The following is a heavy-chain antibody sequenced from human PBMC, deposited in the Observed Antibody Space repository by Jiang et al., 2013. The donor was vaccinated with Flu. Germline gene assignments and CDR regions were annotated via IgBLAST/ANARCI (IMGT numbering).Heavy chain of an antibody. D-gene: IGHD2-2*01. CDR2: NPSGGST. V-gene: IGHV1-46*01. J-gene: IGHJ6*02. Sequence: NPSGGSTSYAQKFQGRVTMTRDTSTSTVYMELSSLRSEDTAVYYCARSALKAYGMDVWGQGTTVTVSS. CDR3: ARSALKAYGMDV.